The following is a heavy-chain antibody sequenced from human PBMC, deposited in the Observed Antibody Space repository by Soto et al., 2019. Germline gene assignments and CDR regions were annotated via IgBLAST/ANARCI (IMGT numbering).Heavy chain of an antibody. V-gene: IGHV1-69*12. Sequence: QVQLVQSGAEVKKPGSSVKVSCKASGGTFSSDAISWVRQAPGQGLEWMGEIIPIFGTANYAQKFQGRVTITVDESTSTAYMELSSLRSEDTAVYYCARDPDYYDSSGYDYWGQGTLVTVSS. J-gene: IGHJ4*02. CDR3: ARDPDYYDSSGYDY. D-gene: IGHD3-22*01. CDR1: GGTFSSDA. CDR2: IIPIFGTA.